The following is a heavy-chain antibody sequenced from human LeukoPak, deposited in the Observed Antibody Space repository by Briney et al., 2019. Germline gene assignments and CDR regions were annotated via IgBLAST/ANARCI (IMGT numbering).Heavy chain of an antibody. CDR1: GFTFSSYW. CDR3: ARSRWLDAFDY. CDR2: INSDGSTT. V-gene: IGHV3-74*01. J-gene: IGHJ4*02. D-gene: IGHD6-19*01. Sequence: SGGSLRLSCAASGFTFSSYWMHWVRQAPGKGLVWVSRINSDGSTTNYADSVKRRFTISRDNAKNTLYLQMTSLRADDTAVYYCARSRWLDAFDYWGQGTLVTVSS.